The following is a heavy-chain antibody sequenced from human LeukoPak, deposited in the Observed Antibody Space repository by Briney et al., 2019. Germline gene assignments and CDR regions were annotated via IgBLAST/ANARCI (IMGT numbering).Heavy chain of an antibody. CDR3: ARIHGGSIDY. D-gene: IGHD3-16*01. J-gene: IGHJ4*02. CDR2: IYYSGST. Sequence: SSATLSLTCTFAGGSISSYSWSWIRQPPGKGLEWIGYIYYSGSTNYNPSLKSRVTISVDTSRNQFSLKLSSVTAADTAVYYCARIHGGSIDYWGQGTLVTVSS. CDR1: GGSISSYS. V-gene: IGHV4-59*01.